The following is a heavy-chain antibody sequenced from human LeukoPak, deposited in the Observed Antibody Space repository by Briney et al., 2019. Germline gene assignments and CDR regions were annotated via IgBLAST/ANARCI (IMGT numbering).Heavy chain of an antibody. CDR3: ARGVPGYDFWSGYYTPKYYFDY. J-gene: IGHJ4*02. D-gene: IGHD3-3*01. Sequence: SETLSLTCAVYGGSFSGYYWSWIRQPPGKGLEWIGEINHSGSTNYNPSLKRRCTISVDTSNNQLSRKLRPVTAPYPAVYYCARGVPGYDFWSGYYTPKYYFDYWGQGTLVTVSS. CDR1: GGSFSGYY. V-gene: IGHV4-34*01. CDR2: INHSGST.